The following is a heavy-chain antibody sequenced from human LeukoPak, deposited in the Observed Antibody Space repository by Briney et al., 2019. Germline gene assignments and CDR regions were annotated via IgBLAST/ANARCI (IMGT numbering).Heavy chain of an antibody. J-gene: IGHJ4*02. CDR3: ARDRISSSLYYFDY. V-gene: IGHV4-38-2*02. CDR1: GYSISSGYY. Sequence: SETLSLTCAVSGYSISSGYYWDWFRQPPGKGLEWIGSIYHSGRTYYNPSLKSRVTISVDTSKNQFSLKLSSVTAADTAVYYCARDRISSSLYYFDYWGQGTLVTVSS. CDR2: IYHSGRT. D-gene: IGHD6-13*01.